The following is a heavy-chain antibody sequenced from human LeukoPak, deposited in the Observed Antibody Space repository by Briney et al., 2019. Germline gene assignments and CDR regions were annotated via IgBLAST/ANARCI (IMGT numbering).Heavy chain of an antibody. CDR1: GYTFTSYD. V-gene: IGHV1-8*01. Sequence: GASVKVSCMASGYTFTSYDINWVRQATGQGLEWMGWMNPNSGNTVYAQKFQGRVTMTRNTSISTAYMEMSSLRSEDTAVYYCARMRMVRGVIITPYYYYYMDVWGKGTTVTISS. CDR3: ARMRMVRGVIITPYYYYYMDV. D-gene: IGHD3-10*01. J-gene: IGHJ6*03. CDR2: MNPNSGNT.